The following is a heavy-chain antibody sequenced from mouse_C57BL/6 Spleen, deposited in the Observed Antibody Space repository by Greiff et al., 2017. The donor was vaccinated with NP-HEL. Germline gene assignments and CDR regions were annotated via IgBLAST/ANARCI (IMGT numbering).Heavy chain of an antibody. CDR2: IRNKANGYTT. V-gene: IGHV7-3*01. Sequence: EVQVVESGGGLVQPGGSLSLSCAASGFTFTDYYMSWVRQPPGKALEWLGFIRNKANGYTTEYSASVKGRFTISRDNSQSILYLQMNALRAEDSATYYCARSSYGNPFAYWGQGTLVTVSA. CDR3: ARSSYGNPFAY. CDR1: GFTFTDYY. D-gene: IGHD2-1*01. J-gene: IGHJ3*01.